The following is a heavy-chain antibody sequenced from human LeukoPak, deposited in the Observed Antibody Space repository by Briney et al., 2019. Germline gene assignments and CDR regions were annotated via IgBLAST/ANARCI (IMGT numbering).Heavy chain of an antibody. CDR3: ARTYDFGRGPPGDAFDN. Sequence: AGGSLRLSCAASGFTVSSNYMSWVRQAPGKGLEWVSVIYSGGSTYYADSVEGRFTISRDNAKESVFLQMNSLRADDTAVYYCARTYDFGRGPPGDAFDNWGPGTLVIVSS. CDR2: IYSGGST. D-gene: IGHD3-3*01. V-gene: IGHV3-53*01. J-gene: IGHJ3*02. CDR1: GFTVSSNY.